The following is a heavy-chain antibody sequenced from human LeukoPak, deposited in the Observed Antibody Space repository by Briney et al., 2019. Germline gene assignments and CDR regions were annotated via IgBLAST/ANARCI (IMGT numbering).Heavy chain of an antibody. Sequence: YHSGSTNYNPSLKSRVTISVDKSKNHFSLKLSSVTAADTAVYYCARSGRKQWLVLAHYFDYWGQGTLVTVSS. J-gene: IGHJ4*02. D-gene: IGHD6-19*01. V-gene: IGHV4-4*02. CDR3: ARSGRKQWLVLAHYFDY. CDR2: YHSGST.